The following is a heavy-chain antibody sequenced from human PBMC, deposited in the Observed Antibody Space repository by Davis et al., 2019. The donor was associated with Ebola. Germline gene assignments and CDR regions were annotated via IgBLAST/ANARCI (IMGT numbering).Heavy chain of an antibody. CDR3: ARDLSV. Sequence: ASVKVSCKASGYTFTNYGITWVRQAPGQGLEWMGWINPHNNNTNYAQNVQGRVTMTRDTSTSTVYMELSSLRSEDTAVYYCARDLSVWGQGTTVTVSS. V-gene: IGHV1-18*04. CDR2: INPHNNNT. CDR1: GYTFTNYG. J-gene: IGHJ6*02.